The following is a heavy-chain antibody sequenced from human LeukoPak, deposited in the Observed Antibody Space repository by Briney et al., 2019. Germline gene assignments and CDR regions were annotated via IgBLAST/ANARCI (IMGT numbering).Heavy chain of an antibody. J-gene: IGHJ4*02. CDR3: ARSRGYFDY. D-gene: IGHD6-13*01. V-gene: IGHV4-59*01. Sequence: SETLSLTCTVSGGSISTYYWSWIRQPPGKGLEWIGYIYYSGSTNYNPSLKSQVTISVDTSKNQFPLKLSSVTAADTALYYCARSRGYFDYWGQGTLVTVSS. CDR1: GGSISTYY. CDR2: IYYSGST.